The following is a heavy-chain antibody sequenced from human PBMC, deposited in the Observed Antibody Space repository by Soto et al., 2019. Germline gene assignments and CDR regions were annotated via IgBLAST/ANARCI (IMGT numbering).Heavy chain of an antibody. J-gene: IGHJ4*02. CDR3: AKERSGVSTTPAFDY. D-gene: IGHD5-12*01. CDR2: ASYDGSYK. CDR1: GFTFSSFG. V-gene: IGHV3-30*18. Sequence: QVQLVESGGGVVQPGRSLRLSCAASGFTFSSFGMHWVRQAPGKGLEWVAGASYDGSYKYYADSVKGRFTISRDNSKNTLYLQMNSLRAEDTAVYYCAKERSGVSTTPAFDYWGQGTLVTVSS.